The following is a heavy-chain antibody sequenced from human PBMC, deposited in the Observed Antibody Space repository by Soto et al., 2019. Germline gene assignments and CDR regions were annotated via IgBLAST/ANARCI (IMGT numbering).Heavy chain of an antibody. V-gene: IGHV1-3*01. Sequence: QVQLVQSGAEVKKPGASVKVSCKASGYTFTSYAMHWVRQAPGQRLEWMGWINAGNGNTKYSQKFQGRVTITRDTSASTAYMELSNLRSEDTAVYYCARSPSYDSSGAVDYWGQGTLVTVSS. D-gene: IGHD3-22*01. CDR3: ARSPSYDSSGAVDY. CDR1: GYTFTSYA. J-gene: IGHJ4*02. CDR2: INAGNGNT.